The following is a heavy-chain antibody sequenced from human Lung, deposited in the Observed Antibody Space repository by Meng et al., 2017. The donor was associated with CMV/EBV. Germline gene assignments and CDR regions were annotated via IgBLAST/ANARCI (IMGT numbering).Heavy chain of an antibody. CDR3: ARDLSGDWFDP. V-gene: IGHV4-59*12. CDR2: FYYGGST. D-gene: IGHD3-10*01. CDR1: GGSISGYY. Sequence: SXTLSLTCSVSGGSISGYYWSWIRQPPGKGLEWIGYFYYGGSTNYNPSLKSRVTISVETSKNQFSLKLRTVTAADTAVYYCARDLSGDWFDPWGQGPLVTVSS. J-gene: IGHJ5*02.